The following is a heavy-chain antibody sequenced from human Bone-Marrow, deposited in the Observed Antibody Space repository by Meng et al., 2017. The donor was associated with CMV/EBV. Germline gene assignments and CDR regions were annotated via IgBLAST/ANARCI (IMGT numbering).Heavy chain of an antibody. J-gene: IGHJ6*02. D-gene: IGHD3-22*01. CDR2: ISYDGSNK. CDR3: ARDRTYYYDSSGYFDYGMDV. V-gene: IGHV3-30-3*01. CDR1: GFTFSDFTKYA. Sequence: GESLKISCAASGFTFSDFTKYALHWVRQAPGKGLEWVAYISYDGSNKFYADSVKGRFTISRDNSKNTLYLQMNSLRVEDTAVYYCARDRTYYYDSSGYFDYGMDVWGQGTTVTVSS.